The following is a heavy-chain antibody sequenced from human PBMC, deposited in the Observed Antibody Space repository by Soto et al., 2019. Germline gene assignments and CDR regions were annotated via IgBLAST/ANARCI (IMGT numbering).Heavy chain of an antibody. CDR1: GFTFSRYW. D-gene: IGHD6-6*01. J-gene: IGHJ6*03. V-gene: IGHV3-7*04. CDR2: TKEDGSEK. CDR3: SRARRVVHDASYYYYYYFMDV. Sequence: EVQLVESGGGLVQPGGSLRLSCAASGFTFSRYWMTWVRQAPGKGLEWVANTKEDGSEKYYVDSVKGRFTISRDNAKKSLLLQLTSRIGEDTAAYYCSRARRVVHDASYYYYYYFMDVWGKGTTVTVSS.